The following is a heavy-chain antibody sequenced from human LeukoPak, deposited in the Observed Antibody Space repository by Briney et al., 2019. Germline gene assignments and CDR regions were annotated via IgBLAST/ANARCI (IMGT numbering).Heavy chain of an antibody. CDR2: IWYDGSNK. V-gene: IGHV3-33*01. Sequence: PGGSLRLSCAASGFTFSSYGMHWVRQAPGKGLEWVAVIWYDGSNKYYADSVKGRFTISRDNFKNTLYLQMNSLRAEDTAVYYCARDPPGSTYYDFWSGYPDWGQGTLVTVSS. CDR3: ARDPPGSTYYDFWSGYPD. CDR1: GFTFSSYG. D-gene: IGHD3-3*01. J-gene: IGHJ4*02.